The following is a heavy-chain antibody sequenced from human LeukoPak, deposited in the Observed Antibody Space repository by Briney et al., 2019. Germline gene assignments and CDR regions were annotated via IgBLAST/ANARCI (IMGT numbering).Heavy chain of an antibody. V-gene: IGHV4-34*01. J-gene: IGHJ5*02. CDR3: ARGGNRYSILGWFDP. Sequence: SGTLSLTCAVYGGSFSGYYWSWIRQPPGKGLEWIGEINHSGSTNYNPSLKSRVTISVDTSKNQFSLKLSSVTAADTAVYYCARGGNRYSILGWFDPWGQGTLVTVSS. D-gene: IGHD6-13*01. CDR1: GGSFSGYY. CDR2: INHSGST.